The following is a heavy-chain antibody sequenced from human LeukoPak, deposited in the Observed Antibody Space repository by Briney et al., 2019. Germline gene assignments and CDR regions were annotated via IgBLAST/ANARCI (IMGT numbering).Heavy chain of an antibody. V-gene: IGHV3-21*01. J-gene: IGHJ4*02. Sequence: GGSLRLSCAASGFTFSSYNMNWVRQAPGKGLEWVSSITSSSSIYYADSVKGRLTISRDNAKNSLYLQMNSLRAEDTAVYYCANTKQFEYWGQGTLVTVSS. CDR3: ANTKQFEY. CDR1: GFTFSSYN. D-gene: IGHD1-1*01. CDR2: ITSSSSI.